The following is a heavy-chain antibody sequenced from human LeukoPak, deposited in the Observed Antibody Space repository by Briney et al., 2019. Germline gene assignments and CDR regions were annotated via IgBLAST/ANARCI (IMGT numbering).Heavy chain of an antibody. J-gene: IGHJ5*02. Sequence: PGGSLRLSCAASGFDFSDYVMTWVRQAPGKGLEWVSTIRSNGATAYNADSVKGRFTISRENAKNSLYLQMNSLRAGDTAVYYCARGSSLGFDPWGQGTLVTVSS. CDR3: ARGSSLGFDP. CDR1: GFDFSDYV. CDR2: IRSNGATA. V-gene: IGHV3-23*01.